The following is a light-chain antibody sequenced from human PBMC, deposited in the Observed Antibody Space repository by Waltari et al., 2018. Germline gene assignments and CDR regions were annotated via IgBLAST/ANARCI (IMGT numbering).Light chain of an antibody. CDR1: QSIGNNY. Sequence: ENVWTQSPGTLSLSPGERATLSCRARQSIGNNYLAWYQQKPGQAPRLLIYAASIRATGIPDRFSGSGSGTDFTLTISRLEPEDFAVFYCHQYDRPPWTFGQGTKVEF. V-gene: IGKV3-20*01. CDR3: HQYDRPPWT. J-gene: IGKJ1*01. CDR2: AAS.